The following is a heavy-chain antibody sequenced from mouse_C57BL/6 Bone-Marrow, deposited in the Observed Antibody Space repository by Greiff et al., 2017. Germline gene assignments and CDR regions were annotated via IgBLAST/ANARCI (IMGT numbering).Heavy chain of an antibody. J-gene: IGHJ3*01. D-gene: IGHD1-1*01. V-gene: IGHV1-53*01. Sequence: QVQLQQSGTELVKPGASVKLSCKASGYTFTSYWMHWVKQRPGQGLEWIGNINPSNGGTNYNEKFKSKATLTVDKSSSTAYMQLSSLTSEDSAVYYCAREEGIYYYGSNWFAYWGQGTLVTVSA. CDR2: INPSNGGT. CDR3: AREEGIYYYGSNWFAY. CDR1: GYTFTSYW.